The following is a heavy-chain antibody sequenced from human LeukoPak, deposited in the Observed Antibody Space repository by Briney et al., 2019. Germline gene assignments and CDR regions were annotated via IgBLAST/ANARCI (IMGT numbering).Heavy chain of an antibody. V-gene: IGHV4-61*02. Sequence: SETLSLTCTVSGGSLSSGSYYWNWIRQPAGKGLEWVGRIYVSGSTDSNPSLKSRVTMSMDMSKNQFSLGLSSVTAADTAVYYCAVDYGDFYFEQWGQGTRVIVSS. CDR2: IYVSGST. CDR3: AVDYGDFYFEQ. CDR1: GGSLSSGSYY. J-gene: IGHJ4*02. D-gene: IGHD4-17*01.